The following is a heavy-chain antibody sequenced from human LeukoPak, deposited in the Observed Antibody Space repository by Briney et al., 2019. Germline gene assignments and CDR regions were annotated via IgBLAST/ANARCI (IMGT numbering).Heavy chain of an antibody. Sequence: GGSLRLSCAASGFTFSSYAMSWVRQAPGKGLEWVSAISGSGGSTYYADSVKGRFTISRDNSKNTLYLQMNSLRAEDTAVYYCARDAELVFIAAAVNFDYWGQGTLVTVSS. CDR2: ISGSGGST. D-gene: IGHD6-13*01. CDR3: ARDAELVFIAAAVNFDY. J-gene: IGHJ4*02. CDR1: GFTFSSYA. V-gene: IGHV3-23*01.